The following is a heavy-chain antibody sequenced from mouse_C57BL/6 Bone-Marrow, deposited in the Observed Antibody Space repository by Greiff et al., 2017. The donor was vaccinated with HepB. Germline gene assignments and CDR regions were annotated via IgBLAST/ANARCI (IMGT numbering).Heavy chain of an antibody. CDR2: ISDGGSYT. CDR1: GFTFSSYA. Sequence: EVKVVESGGGLVKPGGSLKLSCAASGFTFSSYAMSWVRQTPEKRLEWVATISDGGSYTYYPDNVKGRFTISRDNAKNNLYLQMSHLKSEDTAMYDCARVRQLRLPWFAYWGQGTLVTVSA. J-gene: IGHJ3*01. D-gene: IGHD3-2*02. CDR3: ARVRQLRLPWFAY. V-gene: IGHV5-4*03.